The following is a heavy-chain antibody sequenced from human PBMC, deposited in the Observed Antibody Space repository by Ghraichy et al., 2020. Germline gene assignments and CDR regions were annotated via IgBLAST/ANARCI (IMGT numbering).Heavy chain of an antibody. J-gene: IGHJ4*02. Sequence: SETLSLTCTVSGGSISSYYWSWIRQPPGKGLEWIGYIYYSGSTNYNPSLKSRVTISVDTSKNQFSLKLSSVTAADTAVYYCAGAPYYYDSSGYYPTDYWGQGTLVTVSS. CDR1: GGSISSYY. V-gene: IGHV4-59*01. D-gene: IGHD3-22*01. CDR2: IYYSGST. CDR3: AGAPYYYDSSGYYPTDY.